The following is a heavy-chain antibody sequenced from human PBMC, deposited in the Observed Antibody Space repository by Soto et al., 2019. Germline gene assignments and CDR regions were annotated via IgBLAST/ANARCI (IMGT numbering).Heavy chain of an antibody. CDR1: GFTFSNYG. CDR2: ISYDGDKK. CDR3: AKDIALVRGVIIDMDV. D-gene: IGHD3-10*01. V-gene: IGHV3-30*18. Sequence: PGGSLRLSXAASGFTFSNYGMHWVRQAPGKGLEWVSVISYDGDKKYYTDSVKGRFTISRDNSKNTLYLQMNSLRAEDTAVYYCAKDIALVRGVIIDMDVWGQGTTVTVSS. J-gene: IGHJ6*02.